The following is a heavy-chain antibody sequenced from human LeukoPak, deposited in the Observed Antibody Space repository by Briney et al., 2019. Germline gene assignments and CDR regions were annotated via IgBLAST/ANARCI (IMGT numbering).Heavy chain of an antibody. V-gene: IGHV1-69*01. D-gene: IGHD3-10*01. J-gene: IGHJ1*01. Sequence: SVKVSFKTSGDSFTTYSISWVPQAPGQGLEWMGDIAPMFEKANYARKFQGRVTMTADQSTSTVYMELSSLESDDTAIYYCAREVMVHHPAFGDWGEGAQVTVSS. CDR3: AREVMVHHPAFGD. CDR2: IAPMFEKA. CDR1: GDSFTTYS.